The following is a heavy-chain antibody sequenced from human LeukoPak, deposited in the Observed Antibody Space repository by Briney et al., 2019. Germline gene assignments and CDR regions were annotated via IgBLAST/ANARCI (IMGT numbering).Heavy chain of an antibody. Sequence: SETLSLTCTVSGSSISSYYWSWIRQPPGKGLEWIGYIYYSGSTNYNPSLKSRVTISVDTSKNQFSLKLSSVTAADTAVYYCARLVYGNHLGGWFDPWGQGTLVTVSS. CDR3: ARLVYGNHLGGWFDP. D-gene: IGHD4-4*01. J-gene: IGHJ5*02. CDR2: IYYSGST. CDR1: GSSISSYY. V-gene: IGHV4-59*08.